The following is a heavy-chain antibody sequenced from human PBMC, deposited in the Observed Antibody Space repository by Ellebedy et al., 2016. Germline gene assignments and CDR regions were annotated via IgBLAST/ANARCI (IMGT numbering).Heavy chain of an antibody. V-gene: IGHV3-74*01. J-gene: IGHJ4*02. CDR1: GFTFSSYW. D-gene: IGHD4-17*01. CDR2: IKSDGSST. CDR3: ARGPDYYGAPTNDY. Sequence: GESLKISCAASGFTFSSYWMHWVRQAPGKGLVWVSRIKSDGSSTSYADSVKGRFTISRDNAKNTLDLQMNSLRVEDTAVYYCARGPDYYGAPTNDYWGQGTLVTVSS.